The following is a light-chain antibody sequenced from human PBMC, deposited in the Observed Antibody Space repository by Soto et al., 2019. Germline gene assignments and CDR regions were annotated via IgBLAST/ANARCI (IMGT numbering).Light chain of an antibody. CDR3: SARDDSLSGVV. CDR1: SSNIGSNH. J-gene: IGLJ2*01. CDR2: RSY. Sequence: QPVLTQPPSTSGTPGQRVTISCSGSSSNIGSNHVYWYQQFPGMAPKLLMYRSYQRPTGVPDRFSGSKSGTSASLAISGLRSDDEADYYCSARDDSLSGVVFGGGTKVTV. V-gene: IGLV1-47*01.